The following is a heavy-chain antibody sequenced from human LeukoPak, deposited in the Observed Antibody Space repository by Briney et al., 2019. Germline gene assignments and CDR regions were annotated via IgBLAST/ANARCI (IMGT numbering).Heavy chain of an antibody. J-gene: IGHJ6*02. CDR2: TNPSGSST. Sequence: ASVKLSCNSSGSSFTSNYMHWMRLPHAPGLGRMGITNPSGSSTSDAQKFQGRVTMTRDTSTSTVYMELSSLRSEDTAVYYCARERVDIVVVPAAMETPPSDGMDVWGQGTTVTVSS. CDR1: GSSFTSNY. D-gene: IGHD2-2*01. V-gene: IGHV1-46*01. CDR3: ARERVDIVVVPAAMETPPSDGMDV.